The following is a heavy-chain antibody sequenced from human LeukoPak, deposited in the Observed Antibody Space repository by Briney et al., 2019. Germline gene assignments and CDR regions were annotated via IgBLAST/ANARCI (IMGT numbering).Heavy chain of an antibody. CDR1: GFTFSSYA. D-gene: IGHD1-20*01. V-gene: IGHV3-23*01. Sequence: GGSLRLSCAASGFTFSSYAMSWVRQAPGKGLEWVSAISGSGGSTYYADSVKGRFTISRDNSKHTLYLQMNSLRAEDTAVYYCAKGGLLRGSLTGTTDWGQGTLVTVSS. CDR2: ISGSGGST. J-gene: IGHJ4*02. CDR3: AKGGLLRGSLTGTTD.